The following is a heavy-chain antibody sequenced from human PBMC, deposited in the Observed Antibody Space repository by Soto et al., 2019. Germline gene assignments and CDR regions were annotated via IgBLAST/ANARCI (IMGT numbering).Heavy chain of an antibody. V-gene: IGHV1-46*01. J-gene: IGHJ4*02. CDR1: GYTFTSYY. CDR3: ARDLTNAKYSSSWYALDY. CDR2: INPSGGST. Sequence: ASVKVSCKASGYTFTSYYMHWVRQAPGQGLEWMGIINPSGGSTSYAQKFQGRVTMTRDTSTSTVYMELSGLRSEDTAVYYCARDLTNAKYSSSWYALDYWGQGTLVTVSS. D-gene: IGHD6-13*01.